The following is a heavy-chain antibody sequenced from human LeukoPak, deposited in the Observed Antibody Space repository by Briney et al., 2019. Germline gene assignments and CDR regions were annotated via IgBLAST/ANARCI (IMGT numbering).Heavy chain of an antibody. D-gene: IGHD3-10*01. Sequence: GGSLRLSCAVSGFTLSDYGIHWVRQAPGKGLEWVTIISSDGTIKYSDSVKGRFTVSRDSSKNTVYLQMNSLRAEDTAVYYCARDILPSGSRAFDIWGQGTMVTVSS. V-gene: IGHV3-33*01. CDR1: GFTLSDYG. CDR2: ISSDGTIK. J-gene: IGHJ3*02. CDR3: ARDILPSGSRAFDI.